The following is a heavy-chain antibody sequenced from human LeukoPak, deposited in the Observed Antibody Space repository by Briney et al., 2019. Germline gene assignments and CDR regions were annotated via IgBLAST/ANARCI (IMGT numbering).Heavy chain of an antibody. D-gene: IGHD6-19*01. Sequence: GGSLRLSCAASGFTLDDYAMHWVRQAPGKGLEWVSGISWNSGSIGYADSVKGRFTISRDNAKNSLYLQMNSLRAEDMALYYCAKDGSYSSGWFDYWGQGTLVTVSS. V-gene: IGHV3-9*03. CDR1: GFTLDDYA. CDR3: AKDGSYSSGWFDY. CDR2: ISWNSGSI. J-gene: IGHJ4*02.